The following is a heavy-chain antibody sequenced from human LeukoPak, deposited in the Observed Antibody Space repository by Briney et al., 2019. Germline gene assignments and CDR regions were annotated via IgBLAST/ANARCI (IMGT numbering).Heavy chain of an antibody. CDR2: VNDRGST. CDR1: GGSFSGHY. V-gene: IGHV4-34*01. D-gene: IGHD3-16*01. J-gene: IGHJ6*03. Sequence: SETLSLTCAVYGGSFSGHYWTWVRQPPGKGLQWIGEVNDRGSTNYNPSLKSRLTISEDKSKKQFSLRLPSVTAADTAVYYCARGVVSGRFGDYYYYMDVWGKGTTVTVSS. CDR3: ARGVVSGRFGDYYYYMDV.